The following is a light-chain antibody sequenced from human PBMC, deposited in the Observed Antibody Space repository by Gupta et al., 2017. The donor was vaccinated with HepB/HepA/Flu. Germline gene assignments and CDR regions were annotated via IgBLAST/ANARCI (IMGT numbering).Light chain of an antibody. CDR1: QSVSRN. V-gene: IGKV3-15*01. Sequence: EIVMTQSPATLSVSPGERATPSCRASQSVSRNLAWYQQKPGQAPRLLIYGASTRATGIPARFSGSGSGTEFTLTISSLQSEDFAVYYCQQYNNWPRTFGQGTKVEIK. CDR2: GAS. J-gene: IGKJ1*01. CDR3: QQYNNWPRT.